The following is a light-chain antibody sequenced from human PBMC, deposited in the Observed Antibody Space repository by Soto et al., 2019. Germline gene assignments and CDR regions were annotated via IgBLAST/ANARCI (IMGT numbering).Light chain of an antibody. CDR2: DAS. Sequence: EVVLIQSPATLSLSPGEGATLSCRASQRVSNSLAWYQQNPGQAPRLLIYDASKRATGIPARFSGSGSGTDFTLTISSLEPEDFAVYYCQQRSNWPLTFGGGTKVEIK. V-gene: IGKV3-11*01. CDR3: QQRSNWPLT. CDR1: QRVSNS. J-gene: IGKJ4*01.